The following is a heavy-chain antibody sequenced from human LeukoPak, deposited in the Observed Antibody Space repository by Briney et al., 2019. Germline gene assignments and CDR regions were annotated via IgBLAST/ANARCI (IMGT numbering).Heavy chain of an antibody. CDR2: IKEDGSEK. J-gene: IGHJ4*02. CDR3: ARDSFETDIDY. Sequence: PGGSLRLSCAASGFLFSRYWMSWVRQAPGKGLEWVANIKEDGSEKYYVESMKGRFTISRDNVKNSLYLQINSLRAEDTAAYYCARDSFETDIDYWGQGTLVTVSS. V-gene: IGHV3-7*01. CDR1: GFLFSRYW. D-gene: IGHD1-14*01.